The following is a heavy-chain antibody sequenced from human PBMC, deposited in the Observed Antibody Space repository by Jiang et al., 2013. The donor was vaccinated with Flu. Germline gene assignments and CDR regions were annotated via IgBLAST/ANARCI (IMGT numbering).Heavy chain of an antibody. V-gene: IGHV4-61*02. Sequence: VQLVESGPGLVKPSQTLSLTCTVSGGSISSGNYYWSWIRQPAGKGLEWIGRIYSSGGTKYSPSLESRVTISADTSKNQFSLELSSATVADTAVYYCVRWGTGGVPYWGQGILVTVSS. CDR2: IYSSGGT. D-gene: IGHD3-16*01. J-gene: IGHJ4*02. CDR1: GGSISSGNYY. CDR3: VRWGTGGVPY.